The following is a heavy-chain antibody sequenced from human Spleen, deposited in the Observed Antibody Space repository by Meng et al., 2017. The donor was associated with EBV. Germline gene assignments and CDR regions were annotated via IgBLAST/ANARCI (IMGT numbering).Heavy chain of an antibody. V-gene: IGHV4-4*02. CDR2: IHHSGGT. J-gene: IGHJ5*02. Sequence: QGQLPESGPGLGRPSGPLSLHCAVSRGSITSGDWGSWVRQSPGKGLEWIGEIHHSGGTSYNPSLKSRVTISLDMSKDQFSLRLSSVTAADTAVYYCAGNYGGNLGWIDPWGQGTLVTVSS. D-gene: IGHD3-10*01. CDR1: RGSITSGDW. CDR3: AGNYGGNLGWIDP.